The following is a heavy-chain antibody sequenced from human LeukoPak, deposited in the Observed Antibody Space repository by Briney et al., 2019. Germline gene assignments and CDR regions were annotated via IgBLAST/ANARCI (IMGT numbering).Heavy chain of an antibody. CDR1: GGTFISYA. J-gene: IGHJ4*02. D-gene: IGHD6-13*01. Sequence: SVEVSCRASGGTFISYAISWVRQAPGQGLEWMGGIIPIFGTANYAQKFQGRVTITADESTSTAYTELSSLRSEDTAVYYCARSARMSSWYAFDYWGQGTLVTVSS. V-gene: IGHV1-69*01. CDR3: ARSARMSSWYAFDY. CDR2: IIPIFGTA.